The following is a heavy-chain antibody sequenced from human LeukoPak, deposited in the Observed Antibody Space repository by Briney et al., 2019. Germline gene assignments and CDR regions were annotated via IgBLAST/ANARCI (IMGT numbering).Heavy chain of an antibody. V-gene: IGHV1-2*02. CDR1: GYTFTGYY. CDR3: ARGVRYYDFWSGSSLNLDY. Sequence: GASVKVSCKASGYTFTGYYMHWARQAPGQGLEWMGWINPNSGGTNYAQKFQGRVTMTRDTSISTAYMELSRLRSDDTAVYYCARGVRYYDFWSGSSLNLDYWGQGTLVTVSS. CDR2: INPNSGGT. D-gene: IGHD3-3*01. J-gene: IGHJ4*02.